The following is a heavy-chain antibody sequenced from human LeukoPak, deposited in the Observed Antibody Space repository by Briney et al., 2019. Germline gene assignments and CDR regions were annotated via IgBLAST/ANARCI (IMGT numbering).Heavy chain of an antibody. V-gene: IGHV7-4-1*02. CDR3: ARDSEYYYDSSGYWEYYYYYYMDV. Sequence: ASVKVSCKASGYTFTSYAMNWVRQAPGQGLEWMGWINTNTGNPTYAQGFTGRFVFSLDTSVSTAYLQISSLKAEDTAVYYCARDSEYYYDSSGYWEYYYYYYMDVWGKGTTVTVSS. CDR2: INTNTGNP. D-gene: IGHD3-22*01. J-gene: IGHJ6*03. CDR1: GYTFTSYA.